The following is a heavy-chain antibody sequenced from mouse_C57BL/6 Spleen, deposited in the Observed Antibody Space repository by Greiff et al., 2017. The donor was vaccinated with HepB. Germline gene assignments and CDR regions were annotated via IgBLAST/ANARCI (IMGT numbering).Heavy chain of an antibody. CDR3: ARANYYGSSHYYAMDY. V-gene: IGHV1-76*01. D-gene: IGHD1-1*01. Sequence: VQLQESGAELVRPGASVKLSCKASGYTFTDYYINWVKQRPGQGLEWIARIYPGRGNTYYNEKFKGKATLTAEKSSSTAYMQLSSLTSEDSAVYFCARANYYGSSHYYAMDYWGQGTSVTVSS. CDR2: IYPGRGNT. CDR1: GYTFTDYY. J-gene: IGHJ4*01.